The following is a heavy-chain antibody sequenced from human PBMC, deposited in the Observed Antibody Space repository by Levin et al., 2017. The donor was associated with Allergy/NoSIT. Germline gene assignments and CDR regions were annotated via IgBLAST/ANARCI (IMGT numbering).Heavy chain of an antibody. V-gene: IGHV3-33*05. D-gene: IGHD3-10*01. CDR2: ISFDGSNK. CDR3: ASSGGSGAYIYYFYAMDV. J-gene: IGHJ6*02. CDR1: GFTFSSYA. Sequence: GGSLRLSCAASGFTFSSYAMHWVRQAPGKGLEWVSTISFDGSNKFYGDSVKGRFAISRDNSKGMLSLQMNSLRAEDTAVYYCASSGGSGAYIYYFYAMDVWGQGTTVTVSS.